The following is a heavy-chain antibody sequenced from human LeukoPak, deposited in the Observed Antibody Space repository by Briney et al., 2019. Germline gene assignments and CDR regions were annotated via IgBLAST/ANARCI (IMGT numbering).Heavy chain of an antibody. CDR1: GFTVSSNY. Sequence: GGSLRLSCAASGFTVSSNYMSWVRQAPGKGLEWVSVIYSGGSTYYADSVKGRFTISRDNSKNTLYLQMDSLRAEDTAVYYCARRSAAKDAFDIWGQGTMVTVSS. V-gene: IGHV3-53*01. CDR2: IYSGGST. D-gene: IGHD6-25*01. CDR3: ARRSAAKDAFDI. J-gene: IGHJ3*02.